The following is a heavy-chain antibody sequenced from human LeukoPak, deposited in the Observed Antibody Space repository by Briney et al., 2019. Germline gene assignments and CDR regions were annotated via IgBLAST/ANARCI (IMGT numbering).Heavy chain of an antibody. CDR3: ARSDCGGDCYTDY. D-gene: IGHD2-21*02. CDR1: GGSISSYY. J-gene: IGHJ4*02. CDR2: IYYSGST. Sequence: PSETLSLTCTVSGGSISSYYWSWIRQPPGKGLEWIGYIYYSGSTNYNPSLKSRVTISVDTSKNQFSLKPSSVTAADTAVHYCARSDCGGDCYTDYWGQGTLVTVSS. V-gene: IGHV4-59*01.